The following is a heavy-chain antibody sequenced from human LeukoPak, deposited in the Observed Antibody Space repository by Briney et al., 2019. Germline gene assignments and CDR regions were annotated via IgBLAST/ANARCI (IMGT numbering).Heavy chain of an antibody. CDR3: ATKLNYDFWGGRNKYFQQ. V-gene: IGHV1-24*01. D-gene: IGHD3-3*01. CDR1: GYTLTELS. Sequence: GASVKVSCKVSGYTLTELSMHWVRQAPGKGLEWMGGFDPEDGETIYAQKFKVRVPMTEDRSTDTAYMELGSLRSEDTAVYYYATKLNYDFWGGRNKYFQQWGQGTLVTVSS. CDR2: FDPEDGET. J-gene: IGHJ1*01.